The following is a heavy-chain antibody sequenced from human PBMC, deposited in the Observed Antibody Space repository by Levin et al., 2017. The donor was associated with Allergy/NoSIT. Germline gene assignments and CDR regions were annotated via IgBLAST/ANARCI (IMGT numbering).Heavy chain of an antibody. Sequence: GGSLRLSCSASGFTFSSYAMHWVRQAPGKGLEYVSAISSNGGSTYYADSVKGRFTISRDNSKNTLYLQMSSLRAEDTAVYYCVKDAPKYYDFWSGYDAFDIWGQGTMVTVSS. CDR3: VKDAPKYYDFWSGYDAFDI. CDR2: ISSNGGST. CDR1: GFTFSSYA. J-gene: IGHJ3*02. V-gene: IGHV3-64D*06. D-gene: IGHD3-3*01.